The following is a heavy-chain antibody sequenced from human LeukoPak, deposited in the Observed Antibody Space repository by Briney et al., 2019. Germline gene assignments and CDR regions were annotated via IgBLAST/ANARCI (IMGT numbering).Heavy chain of an antibody. V-gene: IGHV4-39*01. D-gene: IGHD1-14*01. Sequence: SETLSLTCTVSGGSISSTSYYWGWIRQPPGTGLEWIGSINFSGNTYYNPSLKSRVTISVDTSKNQFSLKVSSVTAADTAVYYCARSSSSLGMYWGQGALVTVSS. J-gene: IGHJ4*02. CDR1: GGSISSTSYY. CDR3: ARSSSSLGMY. CDR2: INFSGNT.